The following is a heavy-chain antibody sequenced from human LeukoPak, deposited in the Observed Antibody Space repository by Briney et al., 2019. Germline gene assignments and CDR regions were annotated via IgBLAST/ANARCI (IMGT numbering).Heavy chain of an antibody. Sequence: PSETLSLTCAVSGGSVSGYYSSWVRQFPGRRLEWIGYINYSGRTNYNPSLKSRITLSLETSSNQISLELKSVTSADTALYYCVRDSGYSSSWYLIDDDFDIWGQGTMVIVSA. CDR3: VRDSGYSSSWYLIDDDFDI. CDR2: INYSGRT. J-gene: IGHJ3*02. CDR1: GGSVSGYY. D-gene: IGHD6-13*01. V-gene: IGHV4-59*02.